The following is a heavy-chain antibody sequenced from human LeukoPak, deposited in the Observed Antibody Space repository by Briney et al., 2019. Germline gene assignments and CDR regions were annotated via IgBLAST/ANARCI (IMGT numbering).Heavy chain of an antibody. CDR3: AKGGKYDFWSGSLNY. D-gene: IGHD3-3*01. CDR1: GFTFSSYA. J-gene: IGHJ4*02. CDR2: ISGSGGST. Sequence: PGGSLRLSCAASGFTFSSYAMSWVRQAPGKGLEWVSAISGSGGSTYYADSVKGRFTISRDNSKNTLYLQMNSLRAEDTAVYYCAKGGKYDFWSGSLNYWGQGTLVTVSS. V-gene: IGHV3-23*01.